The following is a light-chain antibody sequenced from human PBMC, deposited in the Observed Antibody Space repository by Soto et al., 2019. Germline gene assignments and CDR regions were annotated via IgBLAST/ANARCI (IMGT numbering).Light chain of an antibody. CDR3: MQALQTPFT. CDR1: ESLLHGNGYNY. Sequence: VMSQSPLSLPVTPGEPASISCRSGESLLHGNGYNYLDWYLQKPGQSPQLLIYLGSTRASGVPDRFSGSGSGTDFTLKISRVEAEDVGVYFCMQALQTPFTFGPGTKWKSN. V-gene: IGKV2-28*01. J-gene: IGKJ3*01. CDR2: LGS.